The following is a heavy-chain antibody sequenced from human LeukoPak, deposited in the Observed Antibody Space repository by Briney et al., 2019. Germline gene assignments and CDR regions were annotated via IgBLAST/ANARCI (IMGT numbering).Heavy chain of an antibody. Sequence: GASVKVSCKASGGTFSSYAISWVRQAPGQGLEWMGGIIPIFGTANYAQKFQGRVTITTDESTSTAYMGLSSLRSEDTAVYYCARVGYSSSWHPGGFDPWGQGTLVTVSS. V-gene: IGHV1-69*05. D-gene: IGHD6-13*01. CDR3: ARVGYSSSWHPGGFDP. J-gene: IGHJ5*02. CDR2: IIPIFGTA. CDR1: GGTFSSYA.